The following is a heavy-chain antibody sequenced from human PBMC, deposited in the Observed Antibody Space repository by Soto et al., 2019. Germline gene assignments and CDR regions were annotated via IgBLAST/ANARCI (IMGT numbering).Heavy chain of an antibody. Sequence: PGGSLRLSCAASGFTFSSYSMNWVRQAPGKGLEWVSYISSSSSTIYYADSVKGRFTISRDNAKNSLYLQMNSLRDEDTAVYYCARGLSPHLNYYGMDVWGQGTTVTVSS. CDR1: GFTFSSYS. J-gene: IGHJ6*02. CDR3: ARGLSPHLNYYGMDV. V-gene: IGHV3-48*02. CDR2: ISSSSSTI.